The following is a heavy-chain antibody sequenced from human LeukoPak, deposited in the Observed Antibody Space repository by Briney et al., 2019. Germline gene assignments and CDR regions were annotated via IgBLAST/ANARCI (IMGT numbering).Heavy chain of an antibody. V-gene: IGHV3-53*01. CDR3: ARDIGYGDYGGDY. CDR2: IYSGGST. J-gene: IGHJ4*02. D-gene: IGHD4-17*01. CDR1: GFTVSSNY. Sequence: GGSLRLSCAASGFTVSSNYMSWVRQAPGKGLEWVSVIYSGGSTYYADSVKGRFTISRDNSKNTLYLQMNSLRAEETAVYYCARDIGYGDYGGDYWGQGTLVTVSS.